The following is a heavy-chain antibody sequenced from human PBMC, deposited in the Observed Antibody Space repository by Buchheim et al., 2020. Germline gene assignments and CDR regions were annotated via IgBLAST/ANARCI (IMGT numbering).Heavy chain of an antibody. CDR3: ARETYYYDSSGYYLDD. CDR2: IYSGGST. Sequence: EVQLVESGGGLVQPGGSLRLSCAASGFTVSSNYMSWVRQAPGKGLEWVSVIYSGGSTYYADSVKGRFTISRDNSKNTLYLQMNSLRAEDTAVYYCARETYYYDSSGYYLDDWGQGTL. V-gene: IGHV3-66*02. CDR1: GFTVSSNY. D-gene: IGHD3-22*01. J-gene: IGHJ4*02.